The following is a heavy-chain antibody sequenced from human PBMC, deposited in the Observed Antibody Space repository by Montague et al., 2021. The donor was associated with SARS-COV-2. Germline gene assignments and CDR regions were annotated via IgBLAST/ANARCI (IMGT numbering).Heavy chain of an antibody. V-gene: IGHV4-39*01. Sequence: SETLSLTCTVSGGSISSSSYYWAWIRQPPGKGLEGIGSIYYRGSTYYNPSLKSRVFISVDTSKNQLSLTLTSVTAADTAVYYCATQEDPSGWIPGPFDFWGPGTLLSVSS. D-gene: IGHD6-19*01. CDR2: IYYRGST. J-gene: IGHJ4*02. CDR1: GGSISSSSYY. CDR3: ATQEDPSGWIPGPFDF.